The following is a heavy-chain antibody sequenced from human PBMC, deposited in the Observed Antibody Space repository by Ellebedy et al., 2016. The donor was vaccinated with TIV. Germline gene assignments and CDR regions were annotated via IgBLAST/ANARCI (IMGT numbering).Heavy chain of an antibody. CDR2: ISYDGSNK. D-gene: IGHD2-15*01. J-gene: IGHJ2*01. CDR1: GFTFSSYA. Sequence: GESLKISCAASGFTFSSYAMHWVRQAPGKGLEWVAVISYDGSNKYYADSMKGRFTISRDNSNNTLYLQMNSLRPEDTDIYYCARDTRLVVVTSNHWKWYFDLWGRGTLVTVSS. CDR3: ARDTRLVVVTSNHWKWYFDL. V-gene: IGHV3-30-3*01.